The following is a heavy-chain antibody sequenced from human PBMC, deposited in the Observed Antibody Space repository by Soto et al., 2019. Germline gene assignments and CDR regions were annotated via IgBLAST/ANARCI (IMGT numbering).Heavy chain of an antibody. Sequence: GGSLRLSCAASGFTFSSYWMSWVRQAPGKGLEWVANIKQDGSEKYYVDSVKGRFTISRDNAKNSLYLQMNSLRAEDTAVYYCARGRSGGRYNWNDDHTYYYYYGMDVWGQGTTVTVSS. CDR2: IKQDGSEK. CDR3: ARGRSGGRYNWNDDHTYYYYYGMDV. D-gene: IGHD1-20*01. J-gene: IGHJ6*02. CDR1: GFTFSSYW. V-gene: IGHV3-7*01.